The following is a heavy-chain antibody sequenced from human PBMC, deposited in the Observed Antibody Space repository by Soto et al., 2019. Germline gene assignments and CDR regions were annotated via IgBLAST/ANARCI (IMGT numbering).Heavy chain of an antibody. V-gene: IGHV1-18*04. Sequence: SXKVSFKASGYTXTSYGSSLVRQAPGQGLEWMGWISAYNCNANYAQKLQGRVTMTTDTSTSTAYMELRSLRSDDTAVYYCARDRPVQLERYYYYYGMDVWGQGTTGTVSS. J-gene: IGHJ6*02. CDR1: GYTXTSYG. D-gene: IGHD1-1*01. CDR2: ISAYNCNA. CDR3: ARDRPVQLERYYYYYGMDV.